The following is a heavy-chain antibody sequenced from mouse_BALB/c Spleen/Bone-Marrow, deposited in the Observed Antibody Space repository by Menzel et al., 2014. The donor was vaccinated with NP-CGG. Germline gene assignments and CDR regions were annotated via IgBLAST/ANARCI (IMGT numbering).Heavy chain of an antibody. D-gene: IGHD1-1*01. J-gene: IGHJ2*01. CDR2: ISSGSSTI. V-gene: IGHV5-17*02. Sequence: EVKVEESGGGLVQPGGSRKLSCAASGFTFSSFGMHWVRQAPEKGLEWVAYISSGSSTIYYADTVKGRFTISRDNPKNNLFLQMTSLRSEDTAMYYCASSPYGYFDYWGQGTTLTVSS. CDR1: GFTFSSFG. CDR3: ASSPYGYFDY.